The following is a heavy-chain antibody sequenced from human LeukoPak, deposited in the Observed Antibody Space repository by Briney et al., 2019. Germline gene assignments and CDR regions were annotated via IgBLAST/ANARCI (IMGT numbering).Heavy chain of an antibody. V-gene: IGHV4-61*05. CDR3: ARLASGSYGPLTPFDY. CDR1: GGSISSSGAY. CDR2: IYYSGST. Sequence: SETLSLTCTVSGGSISSSGAYWGWIRQPPGKGLEWIGDIYYSGSTNYNPSLKSRVTISVDTSKNQFSLRLSSVTAADTAVYYSARLASGSYGPLTPFDYWGQGTLVTVSS. D-gene: IGHD1-26*01. J-gene: IGHJ4*02.